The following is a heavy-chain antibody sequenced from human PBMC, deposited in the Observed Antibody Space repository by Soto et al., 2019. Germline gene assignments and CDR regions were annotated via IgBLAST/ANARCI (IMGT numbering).Heavy chain of an antibody. CDR2: INPNSGGT. CDR1: GYTFTGYY. CDR3: ASSMDSSGWYPYYGMDV. Sequence: GASVKVSCKASGYTFTGYYMHWVRQAPGQGLEWMGWINPNSGGTNYAQKFQGWVTMTRDTSISTAYMELSRLRSDDTAVYYCASSMDSSGWYPYYGMDVWGQGTTVPVSS. V-gene: IGHV1-2*04. J-gene: IGHJ6*02. D-gene: IGHD6-19*01.